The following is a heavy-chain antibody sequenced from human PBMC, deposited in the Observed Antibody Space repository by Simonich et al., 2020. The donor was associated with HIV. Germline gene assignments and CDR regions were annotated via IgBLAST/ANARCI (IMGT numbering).Heavy chain of an antibody. D-gene: IGHD5-12*01. CDR2: INHSGST. CDR3: ARQSGYVDAFDL. Sequence: QVQLHQWGAGLLKPSETLSLTCAVYGGSFSGYYWNWIRQSPGKGLEWIGEINHSGSTNYNPSLKRRVTISVDTSKNQFSLKVSSVTAADTAVYYCARQSGYVDAFDLWGQGTMVTVSS. V-gene: IGHV4-34*01. J-gene: IGHJ3*01. CDR1: GGSFSGYY.